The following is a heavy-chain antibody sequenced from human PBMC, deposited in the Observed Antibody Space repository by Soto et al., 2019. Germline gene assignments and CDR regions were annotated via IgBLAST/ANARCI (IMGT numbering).Heavy chain of an antibody. V-gene: IGHV3-30*18. CDR2: ISYDGSNK. CDR1: GFTFSSYD. CDR3: AKDDDMDV. J-gene: IGHJ6*03. Sequence: GGSLRLSCAASGFTFSSYDMHWVRQAPGKGLEWVAVISYDGSNKYYADSVKGRFTISRDNSKNTLYLQMNSLRAEDTAVYYCAKDDDMDVWGKGTTVTVSS.